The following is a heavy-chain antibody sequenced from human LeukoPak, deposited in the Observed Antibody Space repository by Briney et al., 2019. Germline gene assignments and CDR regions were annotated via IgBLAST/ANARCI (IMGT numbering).Heavy chain of an antibody. CDR1: GGSISSGSYY. Sequence: SQTLSLTCTVSGGSISSGSYYWSWIRQPAGKGLEWIGRIYTSGSTNYNPSLKSRDTISVDTSKNQFSLKLSSVTAADTAVYYCARVSSSWYWFDPWGQGTLVTVSS. J-gene: IGHJ5*02. V-gene: IGHV4-61*02. D-gene: IGHD6-13*01. CDR2: IYTSGST. CDR3: ARVSSSWYWFDP.